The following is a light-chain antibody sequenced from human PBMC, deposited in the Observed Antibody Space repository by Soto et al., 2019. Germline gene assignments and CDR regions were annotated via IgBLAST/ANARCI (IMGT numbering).Light chain of an antibody. J-gene: IGKJ4*01. V-gene: IGKV1-33*01. Sequence: DLPMTQSPSSLSASVGDRVTITCQASQDISNYLNWYQQKPGKAPKLLIFDASNVETGVPSRFSGSGSGTHFTFTIHSLKAEDIATYYCQQYEDLPLTFGGGTKVEI. CDR2: DAS. CDR3: QQYEDLPLT. CDR1: QDISNY.